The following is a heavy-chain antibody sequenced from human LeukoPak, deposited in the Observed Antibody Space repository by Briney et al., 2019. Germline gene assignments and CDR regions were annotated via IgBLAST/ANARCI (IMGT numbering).Heavy chain of an antibody. CDR1: GYSISSTYY. CDR2: IYHSGST. V-gene: IGHV4-38-2*02. D-gene: IGHD2-15*01. Sequence: PSETLSLTCTVSGYSISSTYYWGWIRQPPGKGLEWIGTIYHSGSTYYNPSLKSRVTISVDTSKNQFSLKLSSVTAADTAVYYCAREGRCGGGSCYTPPIGVDYWGQGTLVTVSS. CDR3: AREGRCGGGSCYTPPIGVDY. J-gene: IGHJ4*02.